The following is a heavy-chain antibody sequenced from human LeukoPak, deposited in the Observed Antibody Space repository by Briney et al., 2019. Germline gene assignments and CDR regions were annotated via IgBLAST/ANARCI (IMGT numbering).Heavy chain of an antibody. D-gene: IGHD3-3*01. CDR1: GFTFTSHA. CDR3: AKDSRFDPIGAFDM. Sequence: GGSLRLSCAATGFTFTSHAMSWVRQAPGKGLEWVSGIGGSGGSTYYADSVKGRFTISRDNSKNTLFLQMNSLRAEDTAVYYCAKDSRFDPIGAFDMWGQGTMVTVSS. CDR2: IGGSGGST. J-gene: IGHJ3*02. V-gene: IGHV3-23*01.